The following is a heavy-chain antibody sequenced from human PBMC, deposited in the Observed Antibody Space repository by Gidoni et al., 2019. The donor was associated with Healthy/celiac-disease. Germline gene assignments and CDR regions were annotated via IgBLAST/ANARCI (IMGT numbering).Heavy chain of an antibody. D-gene: IGHD6-19*01. Sequence: EVQLVESGGGLVQPGGSLRLSCAASGFTFSSYSMNWVRQAPGKGLEWVSYISSSSSTIYYADSVKGRFTISRDNAKNSLYLQMNSLRDEDTAVYYCARTYSSGWGNYFDYWGQGTLVTVSS. CDR3: ARTYSSGWGNYFDY. V-gene: IGHV3-48*02. CDR2: ISSSSSTI. CDR1: GFTFSSYS. J-gene: IGHJ4*02.